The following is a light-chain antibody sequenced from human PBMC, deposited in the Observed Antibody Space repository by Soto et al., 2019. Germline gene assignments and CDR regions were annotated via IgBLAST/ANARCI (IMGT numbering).Light chain of an antibody. J-gene: IGKJ1*01. CDR3: QPYDSFPRT. Sequence: DIQMTQSPSSLSASVGDRVTITCRASQGVNKYVAWFQQKPGRAPKSLIYATNRLQSGVPSHFGASVSGTEFIFTISSLQPEDCVTYYCQPYDSFPRTFGQGTKVEI. V-gene: IGKV1-16*02. CDR1: QGVNKY. CDR2: ATN.